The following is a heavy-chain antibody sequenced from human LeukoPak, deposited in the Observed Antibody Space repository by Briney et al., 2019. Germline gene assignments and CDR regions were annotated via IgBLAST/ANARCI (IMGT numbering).Heavy chain of an antibody. CDR2: IIPIFGTA. Sequence: SAKVSCKASGGTFSSYAISWVRQAPGQGLEWMGGIIPIFGTANYAQKFQGRVTITADKSTSTAYMELSSLRSEDTAVYYCASERGRDDAFDIWGQGTMVTVSS. CDR3: ASERGRDDAFDI. D-gene: IGHD3-10*01. J-gene: IGHJ3*02. CDR1: GGTFSSYA. V-gene: IGHV1-69*06.